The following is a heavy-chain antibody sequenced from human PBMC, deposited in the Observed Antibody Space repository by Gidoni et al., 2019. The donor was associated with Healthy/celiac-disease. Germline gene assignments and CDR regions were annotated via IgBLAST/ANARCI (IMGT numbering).Heavy chain of an antibody. V-gene: IGHV3-30*18. CDR2: ISYDGSNK. CDR1: GFTFSSYG. Sequence: QVQLVESGGGVVQPGRSLRLSCAASGFTFSSYGMHWVRQAPGKGLEWVAVISYDGSNKYYADSVKGRFTISRDNSKNTLYLQMNSLRAEDTAVYYCAKENDCSSTSCPLDYWGQGTLVTVSS. CDR3: AKENDCSSTSCPLDY. J-gene: IGHJ4*02. D-gene: IGHD2-2*01.